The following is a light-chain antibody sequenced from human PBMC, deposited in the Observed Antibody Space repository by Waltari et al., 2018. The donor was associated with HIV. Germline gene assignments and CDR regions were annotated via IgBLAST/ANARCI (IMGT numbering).Light chain of an antibody. CDR1: SSNIGSNY. CDR2: RNK. J-gene: IGLJ3*02. Sequence: QSVLTQPPSASETPGQRVTISCSGSSSNIGSNYGYWYQQLPGTAPKLLIYRNKQRPSGVPDRFSGSKSGTSASLAISGLRSEDEADYYCAAWDDSLSGLVFGGGTKVTVL. V-gene: IGLV1-47*01. CDR3: AAWDDSLSGLV.